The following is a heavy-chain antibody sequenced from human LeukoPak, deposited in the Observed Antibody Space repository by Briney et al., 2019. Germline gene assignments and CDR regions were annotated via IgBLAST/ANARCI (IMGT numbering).Heavy chain of an antibody. Sequence: GGSLRLSCAASGFTFSSYSMNWVRQAPGKGLEWVSSISSSSSYIYYADSVKGRFTISRDNAKNSLYLQMNSLRAEDTAVYYCARDWGSYRFPDYWGQGTLVTVSS. CDR2: ISSSSSYI. V-gene: IGHV3-21*01. CDR3: ARDWGSYRFPDY. J-gene: IGHJ4*02. D-gene: IGHD3-16*02. CDR1: GFTFSSYS.